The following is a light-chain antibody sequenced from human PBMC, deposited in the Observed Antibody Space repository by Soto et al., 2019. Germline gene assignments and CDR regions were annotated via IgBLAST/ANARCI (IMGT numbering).Light chain of an antibody. Sequence: QSALTQPPSASGSPGQSVTISCTGTIGDVGGYNVVSWYQHHPGKAPRLIIYEVVQRPSGVPDRFSGSKSGNTASLTVSGLQAADEADYFCKSYAGSNTYVFGSGTKLTVL. CDR3: KSYAGSNTYV. CDR1: IGDVGGYNV. J-gene: IGLJ1*01. V-gene: IGLV2-8*01. CDR2: EVV.